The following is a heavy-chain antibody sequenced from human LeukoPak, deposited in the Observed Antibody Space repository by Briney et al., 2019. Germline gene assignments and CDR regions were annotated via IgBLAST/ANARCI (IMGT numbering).Heavy chain of an antibody. Sequence: GGSLRLSCVASGFTFDDYGMSWVRQAPGKGLEWVSGINWNGGSTGYADSVKGRFTISRDNAKNSLYLQMNSLRAEDTALYYCARDSIAVAGNDYWGQGTLVTVSS. J-gene: IGHJ4*02. D-gene: IGHD6-19*01. CDR2: INWNGGST. CDR3: ARDSIAVAGNDY. V-gene: IGHV3-20*04. CDR1: GFTFDDYG.